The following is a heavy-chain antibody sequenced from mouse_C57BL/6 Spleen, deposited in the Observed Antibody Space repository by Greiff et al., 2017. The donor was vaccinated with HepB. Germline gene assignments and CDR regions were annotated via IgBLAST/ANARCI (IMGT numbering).Heavy chain of an antibody. CDR3: ARYRYSNYGFYAMDY. J-gene: IGHJ4*01. V-gene: IGHV3-8*01. CDR2: ISYSGST. D-gene: IGHD2-5*01. Sequence: EVHLVESGPGLAKPSQTLSLTCSVTGYSITSDYWNWIRKFPGNKLEYMGYISYSGSTYYNPSLKSRISITRDTSKNQYYLQLNSVTTEDTATYYCARYRYSNYGFYAMDYWGQGTSVTVSS. CDR1: GYSITSDY.